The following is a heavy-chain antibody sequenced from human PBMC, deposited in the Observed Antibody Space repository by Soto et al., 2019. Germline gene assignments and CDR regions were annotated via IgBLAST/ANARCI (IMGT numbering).Heavy chain of an antibody. V-gene: IGHV3-49*03. D-gene: IGHD2-2*01. Sequence: GGSLRLSCTASGFTFGDYAMSWFRQAPGKGLEWVGFIRSKAYGGTTEYAASVKGRFTISRDDSKSIAYLQMNSLKTEDTAVYYCTSSPLVVPAAIDYWGQGTLVTVSS. CDR1: GFTFGDYA. J-gene: IGHJ4*02. CDR3: TSSPLVVPAAIDY. CDR2: IRSKAYGGTT.